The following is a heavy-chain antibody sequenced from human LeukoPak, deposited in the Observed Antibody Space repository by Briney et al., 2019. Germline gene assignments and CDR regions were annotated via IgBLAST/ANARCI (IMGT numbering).Heavy chain of an antibody. D-gene: IGHD6-19*01. Sequence: GASVKVSCKASGYTFTSYGISWVRQAPGQGLEWMGWISAYNGNTNYAQKLQGRVTMTTDTSTSTAYMELRSLRSDDTAVYYCARVPERSGWYDHSGRAFDIWGQGTMVTVSS. J-gene: IGHJ3*02. CDR3: ARVPERSGWYDHSGRAFDI. CDR2: ISAYNGNT. CDR1: GYTFTSYG. V-gene: IGHV1-18*01.